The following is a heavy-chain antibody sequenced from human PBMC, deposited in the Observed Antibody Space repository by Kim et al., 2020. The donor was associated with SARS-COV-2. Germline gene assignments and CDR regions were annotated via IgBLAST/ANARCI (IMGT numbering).Heavy chain of an antibody. CDR1: GDSISSYY. CDR3: ARLSGSYDEAFDI. V-gene: IGHV4-59*08. J-gene: IGHJ3*02. CDR2: IYYSGST. D-gene: IGHD3-10*01. Sequence: SETLSLTCSVSGDSISSYYWTWIRQPPGKGLEWIGYIYYSGSTSYNSSLKSRVTISVDTSKKQFSLKLSSVTAADTAVYYCARLSGSYDEAFDIWGQGTMVTVSS.